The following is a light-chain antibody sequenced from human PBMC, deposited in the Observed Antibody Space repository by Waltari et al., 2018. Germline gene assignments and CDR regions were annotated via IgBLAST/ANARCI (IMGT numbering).Light chain of an antibody. Sequence: EIVLTQSPGTLSLSPGERATLSCRASQSVGRSLAWYQQKPGQPPRLLIYGASSRATGIPDRFSGSGSGTDFSLTISRLEPEDFAVYYCQHYVRLPATFGQGTKVEIK. CDR1: QSVGRS. CDR3: QHYVRLPAT. J-gene: IGKJ1*01. V-gene: IGKV3-20*01. CDR2: GAS.